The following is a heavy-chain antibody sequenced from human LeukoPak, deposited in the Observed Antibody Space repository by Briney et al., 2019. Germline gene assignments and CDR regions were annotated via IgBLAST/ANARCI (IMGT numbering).Heavy chain of an antibody. CDR3: ARDGGRLQTPESPINDY. Sequence: ASVKVSCKASGYGFHSYGITWVRQAPGHGLEWMGWISGHDDRTEYAQKFQGGVTMSTDKSTSTASMELRRLTYADTGVYYCARDGGRLQTPESPINDYWGQGTLVTVSS. CDR2: ISGHDDRT. V-gene: IGHV1-18*01. J-gene: IGHJ4*02. D-gene: IGHD1-14*01. CDR1: GYGFHSYG.